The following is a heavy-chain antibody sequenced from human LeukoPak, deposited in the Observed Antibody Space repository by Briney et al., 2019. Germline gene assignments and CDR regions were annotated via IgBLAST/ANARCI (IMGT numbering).Heavy chain of an antibody. J-gene: IGHJ4*02. CDR1: GFTFSTYW. Sequence: PGGSLRLSCAASGFTFSTYWMHWVRQAPGKGLEWVSSISSSSSYIYYAGSVKGRFTISRDNAKNSLYLQMNSLRAEDTAVYYCARVARGDGYNFDYWGQGTLVTVSS. D-gene: IGHD5-24*01. V-gene: IGHV3-21*01. CDR2: ISSSSSYI. CDR3: ARVARGDGYNFDY.